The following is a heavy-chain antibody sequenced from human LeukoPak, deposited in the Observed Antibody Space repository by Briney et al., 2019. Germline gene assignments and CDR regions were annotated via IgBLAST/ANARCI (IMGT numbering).Heavy chain of an antibody. CDR3: ARGGVIQYNWFDP. J-gene: IGHJ5*02. CDR1: GGSISSYY. Sequence: SETLSLTCTVSGGSISSYYWSWIRQPPGKGLEWIGYIYYSGSTNYNPSLKSRVTISVDTSKNQFSLKLSSVTAADTAVYYCARGGVIQYNWFDPWGQGTLATVSS. D-gene: IGHD3-10*01. CDR2: IYYSGST. V-gene: IGHV4-59*01.